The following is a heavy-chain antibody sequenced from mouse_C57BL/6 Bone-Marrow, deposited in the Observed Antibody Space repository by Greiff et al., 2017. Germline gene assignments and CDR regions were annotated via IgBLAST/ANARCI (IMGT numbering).Heavy chain of an antibody. Sequence: VQLQQSGPELVKPGASVKMSCKASGYTFTDYNMHWVKQRHGKSLEWIGYINPNNGGTSYNHKFKVKATLTVNKSSSTAYLEFRSLTSEDSAVYYCARIEPRDFDYWGQGTTLTGSS. CDR3: ARIEPRDFDY. CDR2: INPNNGGT. CDR1: GYTFTDYN. J-gene: IGHJ2*01. V-gene: IGHV1-22*01.